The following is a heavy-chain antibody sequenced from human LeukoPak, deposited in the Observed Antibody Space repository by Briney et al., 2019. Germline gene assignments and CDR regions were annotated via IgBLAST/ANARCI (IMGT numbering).Heavy chain of an antibody. CDR1: GYTFTSYD. Sequence: VKVSCKASGYTFTSYDINWVRQATRQGLEWMGWMNPNSGNTGYAQKFQGRVTITRNTSISTAYMELSSLRSEDTAVYYCARVGVIGSPYYYYMDVWGKGTTVTVSS. CDR3: ARVGVIGSPYYYYMDV. V-gene: IGHV1-8*03. D-gene: IGHD3-22*01. CDR2: MNPNSGNT. J-gene: IGHJ6*03.